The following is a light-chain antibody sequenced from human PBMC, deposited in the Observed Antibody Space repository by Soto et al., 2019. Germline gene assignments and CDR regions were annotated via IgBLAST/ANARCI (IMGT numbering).Light chain of an antibody. CDR2: DAS. CDR3: QQYNSYPWT. Sequence: DIQMTQSPSTLSASVGDRVTITCRASQSISSWLAWYQQKPGKAPKLLIYDASSLESGVPSRFSGSGSGTEFTLTISTLQPSDFATYYCQQYNSYPWTFGQGTKV. J-gene: IGKJ1*01. V-gene: IGKV1-5*01. CDR1: QSISSW.